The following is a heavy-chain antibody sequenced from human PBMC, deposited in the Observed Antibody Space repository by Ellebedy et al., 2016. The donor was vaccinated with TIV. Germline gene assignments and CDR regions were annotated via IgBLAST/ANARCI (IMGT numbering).Heavy chain of an antibody. D-gene: IGHD6-19*01. CDR3: ASPLGSGWFSFDY. CDR2: FDPEDGET. Sequence: ASVKVSCKVSEYTLTEFSIHWVRQAPGKGLEWMGGFDPEDGETIYAQKFQGRLTMTEDTSTDTAYMELSSLRSEDTAVYYCASPLGSGWFSFDYWGQGTLVTVSS. CDR1: EYTLTEFS. J-gene: IGHJ4*02. V-gene: IGHV1-24*01.